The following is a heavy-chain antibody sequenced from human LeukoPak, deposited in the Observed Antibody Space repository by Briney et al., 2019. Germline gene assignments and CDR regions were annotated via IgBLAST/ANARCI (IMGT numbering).Heavy chain of an antibody. CDR3: ARESLSGGYYPPRSYYYYYMDV. Sequence: PGGSLRLSCAAYGFTFSSYSMNWVRQAPGKGLEWVANIKQDGSEKYYVDSVKGRFTISRDNAKNSLYLQMNSLRAEDTAVYYCARESLSGGYYPPRSYYYYYMDVWGKGTTVTIS. J-gene: IGHJ6*03. CDR2: IKQDGSEK. V-gene: IGHV3-7*01. D-gene: IGHD3-3*01. CDR1: GFTFSSYS.